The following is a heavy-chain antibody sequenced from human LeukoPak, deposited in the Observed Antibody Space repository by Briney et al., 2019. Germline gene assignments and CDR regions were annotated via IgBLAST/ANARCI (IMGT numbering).Heavy chain of an antibody. Sequence: SQTLSLTCAISGDSVSSNSAAWNWIRQSPSRGLEWLGRTYYRSKWYNDYAVSVKSRITINPDTSKNQFSLQLNSVTPEDTAVYYCARAGAYYYDGSGYYSFDYWGQGTLVTVSS. V-gene: IGHV6-1*01. CDR1: GDSVSSNSAA. J-gene: IGHJ4*02. CDR3: ARAGAYYYDGSGYYSFDY. CDR2: TYYRSKWYN. D-gene: IGHD3-22*01.